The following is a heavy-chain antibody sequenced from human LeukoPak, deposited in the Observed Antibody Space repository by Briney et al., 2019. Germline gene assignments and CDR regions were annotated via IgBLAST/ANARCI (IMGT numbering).Heavy chain of an antibody. V-gene: IGHV3-7*01. D-gene: IGHD2-2*01. CDR3: ARDRGTHCSSTSCFPGWFDP. CDR2: IKQGGSEK. Sequence: GGSLRLSCAASGFTFSSYWMSWVRQAPGKGREWVANIKQGGSEKYYVDSVKGRFTISRDNAKNSLYLQMNSLRAEDTAVYYCARDRGTHCSSTSCFPGWFDPWGQGTLVTVSS. CDR1: GFTFSSYW. J-gene: IGHJ5*02.